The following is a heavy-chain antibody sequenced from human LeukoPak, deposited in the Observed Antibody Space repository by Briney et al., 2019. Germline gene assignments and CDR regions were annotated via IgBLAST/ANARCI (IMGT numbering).Heavy chain of an antibody. CDR2: INPNSGGT. Sequence: GPVQVSCQASGYTFTGYYMHWVRQAPGQGLEWMGWINPNSGGTNYAQKFQGRVTMTRDTSISTAYMELSRLRSDDTAVYYCANNYGDYGPYYYYGMDVWGQGTTVTVSS. CDR1: GYTFTGYY. D-gene: IGHD4-17*01. V-gene: IGHV1-2*02. J-gene: IGHJ6*02. CDR3: ANNYGDYGPYYYYGMDV.